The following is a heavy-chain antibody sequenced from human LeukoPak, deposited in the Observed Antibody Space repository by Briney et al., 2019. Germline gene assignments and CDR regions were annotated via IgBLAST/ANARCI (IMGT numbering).Heavy chain of an antibody. V-gene: IGHV3-74*01. CDR2: IIVDVNT. CDR3: ARAPSEIGGYYPEYFRH. D-gene: IGHD3-22*01. CDR1: GFTFSSYW. Sequence: GGCLRLSCAASGFTFSSYWMHWVRQAPGKGLVWVSRIIVDVNTNYADSVKGRFAISRDNAKNTLSLQMNSLRAEDTGVYYCARAPSEIGGYYPEYFRHWGQGTLVTFSS. J-gene: IGHJ1*01.